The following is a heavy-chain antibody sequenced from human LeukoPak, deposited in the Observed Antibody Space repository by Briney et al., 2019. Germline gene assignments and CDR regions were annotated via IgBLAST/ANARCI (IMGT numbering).Heavy chain of an antibody. CDR1: GYSLSDYW. CDR2: IYPGDSRT. J-gene: IGHJ5*02. Sequence: GESLVISCKGSGYSLSDYWIGWVRQMPGKGLEWMAVIYPGDSRTRYNPSFQGQVTISVDKSINTAYLKWSSLKASDTALYYCACRMFASNWFQPWGQGTLVTVSS. D-gene: IGHD3-10*02. CDR3: ACRMFASNWFQP. V-gene: IGHV5-51*01.